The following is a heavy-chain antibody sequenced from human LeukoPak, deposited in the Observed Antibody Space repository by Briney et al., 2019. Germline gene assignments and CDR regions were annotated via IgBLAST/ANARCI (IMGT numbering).Heavy chain of an antibody. CDR1: GYSTSSGYY. V-gene: IGHV4-38-2*02. CDR2: IYHSGST. D-gene: IGHD2-2*02. Sequence: SETLSLTCTVSGYSTSSGYYWGWIRQPPGKGLEWIGSIYHSGSTYYNPSLKSRVTISVDTSKNQFSLKLSSVTAADTAVYYCARAPALLGYCSSTSCYKGSWFDPWGQGTLVTVSS. J-gene: IGHJ5*02. CDR3: ARAPALLGYCSSTSCYKGSWFDP.